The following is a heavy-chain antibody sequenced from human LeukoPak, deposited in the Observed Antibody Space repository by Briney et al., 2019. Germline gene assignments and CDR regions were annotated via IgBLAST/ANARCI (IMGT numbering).Heavy chain of an antibody. D-gene: IGHD3/OR15-3a*01. CDR2: MNEDDTKP. CDR3: VDFGRG. CDR1: GFTFSTSW. J-gene: IGHJ4*02. V-gene: IGHV3-7*02. Sequence: GGSLRLSCAASGFTFSTSWMNWVRQAPGKGLEWVAIMNEDDTKPYYLDSVRGRFTISRDNANNALYLQMNNLRAEDTAVYYCVDFGRGWGQGTLVTVSS.